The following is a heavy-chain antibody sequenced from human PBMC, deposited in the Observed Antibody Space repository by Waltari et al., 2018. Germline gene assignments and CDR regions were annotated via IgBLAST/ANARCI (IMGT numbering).Heavy chain of an antibody. CDR2: ISSISSTI. Sequence: EVQLVESGGGLVQTGGSLRLSCAASGFTFSRYSMTWVRQAPGKVLDWVSYISSISSTIYYADSVKGRFTISRDNAKNSLYLQMNSLRAEDTAVYYCARGTVSTGPRPVDYWGQGTLVTVSS. J-gene: IGHJ4*02. CDR1: GFTFSRYS. V-gene: IGHV3-48*04. CDR3: ARGTVSTGPRPVDY. D-gene: IGHD3-10*01.